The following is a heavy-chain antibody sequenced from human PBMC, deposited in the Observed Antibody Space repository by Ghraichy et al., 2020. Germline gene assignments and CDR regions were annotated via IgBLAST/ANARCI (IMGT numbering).Heavy chain of an antibody. J-gene: IGHJ4*02. D-gene: IGHD6-13*01. V-gene: IGHV3-66*01. CDR3: ARGDGAAAGPRL. Sequence: GGSLRLSCAASGFTVSSNYMNWVRQAPGKGLEWVSVIDSRGSTYYADSVKGRFTISRDNSKNTVYLQMNSLRAEDTAVYHCARGDGAAAGPRLWGQGTLVTVSS. CDR2: IDSRGST. CDR1: GFTVSSNY.